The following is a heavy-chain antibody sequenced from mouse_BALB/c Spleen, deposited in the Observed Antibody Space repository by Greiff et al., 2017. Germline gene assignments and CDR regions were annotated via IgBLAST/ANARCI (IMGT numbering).Heavy chain of an antibody. CDR1: GYTFTSYW. CDR2: IYPSDSYT. D-gene: IGHD2-4*01. J-gene: IGHJ2*01. Sequence: QVQLQQPGAELVRPGASVKLSCKASGYTFTSYWINWVKQRPGQGLEWIGNIYPSDSYTNYNQKFKDKATLTVDKSSSTAYMQLSSPTSEDSAVYYCTTTMITTTGFDYWGQGTTLTVSS. V-gene: IGHV1-69*02. CDR3: TTTMITTTGFDY.